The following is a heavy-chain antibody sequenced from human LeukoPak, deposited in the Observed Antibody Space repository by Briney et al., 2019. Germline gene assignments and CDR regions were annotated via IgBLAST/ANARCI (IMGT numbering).Heavy chain of an antibody. Sequence: GGSLRLSCAASGFTFSSYSMNWVRQVPGKGLEWVSYISSSSSTIYYADSVKGRFTISRDNAKNSLYLQMNSLRDEDTAVYYCAREDYYDSSGSDYWGQGTLVTVSS. V-gene: IGHV3-48*02. CDR1: GFTFSSYS. CDR2: ISSSSSTI. D-gene: IGHD3-22*01. J-gene: IGHJ4*02. CDR3: AREDYYDSSGSDY.